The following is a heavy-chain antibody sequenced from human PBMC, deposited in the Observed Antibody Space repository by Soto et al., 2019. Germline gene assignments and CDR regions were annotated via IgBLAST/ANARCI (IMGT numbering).Heavy chain of an antibody. Sequence: PSETLSLTCTVSGGSISSDHWSWIRQPPGKGLEWIGYIYYSGSTTYNPSLKSRITISVDTSKNQFSLKLSSVTAADTAVYYCARVGCSGGTSYPVAYYYCMDVWSKGTTVTVS. CDR2: IYYSGST. CDR1: GGSISSDH. J-gene: IGHJ6*03. D-gene: IGHD2-15*01. CDR3: ARVGCSGGTSYPVAYYYCMDV. V-gene: IGHV4-59*01.